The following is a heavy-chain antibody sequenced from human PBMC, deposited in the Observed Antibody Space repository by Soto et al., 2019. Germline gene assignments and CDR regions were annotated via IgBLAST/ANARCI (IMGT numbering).Heavy chain of an antibody. Sequence: QVLLVQSGAEAKRPGAAVTVSCKASGYTFSNYGITWVRQAPGHGLEWLGWVTALNGDTTYAQNVRDRVTLTTDPATETSYMELRSLRPDDTAVYYCARDGRVSFCYYGMDVWGQGTTVIVSS. CDR1: GYTFSNYG. D-gene: IGHD3-10*01. V-gene: IGHV1-18*01. CDR3: ARDGRVSFCYYGMDV. J-gene: IGHJ6*02. CDR2: VTALNGDT.